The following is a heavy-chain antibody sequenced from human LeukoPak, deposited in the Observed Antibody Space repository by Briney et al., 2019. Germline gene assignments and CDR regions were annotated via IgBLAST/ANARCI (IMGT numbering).Heavy chain of an antibody. D-gene: IGHD1-26*01. J-gene: IGHJ4*02. Sequence: GGSLRLSCAAPVFTFSRHAMNWVRQAPEEGLEGVSEISGRGEITYYAHSVKVRLTISRDNSEKTVYLQMKSLRADDTAIYYCARDADDTDIVGATLDFWGQGTLVTVSS. CDR3: ARDADDTDIVGATLDF. CDR1: VFTFSRHA. CDR2: ISGRGEIT. V-gene: IGHV3-23*01.